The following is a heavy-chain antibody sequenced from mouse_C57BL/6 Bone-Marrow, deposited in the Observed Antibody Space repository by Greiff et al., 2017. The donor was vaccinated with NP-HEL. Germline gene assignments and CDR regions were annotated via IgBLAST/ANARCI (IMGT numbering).Heavy chain of an antibody. CDR3: ARGDSTVVATSDY. D-gene: IGHD1-1*01. V-gene: IGHV1-43*01. Sequence: EVKLMESGPELVKPGASVKISCKASGYSFTGYYMHWVKQSSEKSLEWIGEINPSTGGTSYNQKFKGKATLTVDKSSSTAYMQLKSLTSEDSAVYYCARGDSTVVATSDYWGQGTTLTVSS. J-gene: IGHJ2*01. CDR1: GYSFTGYY. CDR2: INPSTGGT.